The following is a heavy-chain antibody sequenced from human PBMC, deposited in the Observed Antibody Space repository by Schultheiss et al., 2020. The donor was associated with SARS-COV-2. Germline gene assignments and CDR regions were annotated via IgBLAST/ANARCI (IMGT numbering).Heavy chain of an antibody. CDR2: IYYSGIT. Sequence: SETLSLTCTVSGGSISSYYWSWIRQPPGKRLEWVGYIYYSGITNYNPSLKGRVTISIDTSKSQFSLKVSSVTAADTAVYYCARQATSSWYFDFWGQGALVTVS. CDR1: GGSISSYY. D-gene: IGHD6-13*01. V-gene: IGHV4-59*08. J-gene: IGHJ4*02. CDR3: ARQATSSWYFDF.